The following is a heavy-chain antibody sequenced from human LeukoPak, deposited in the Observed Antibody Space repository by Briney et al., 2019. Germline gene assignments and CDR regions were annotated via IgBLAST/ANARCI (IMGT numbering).Heavy chain of an antibody. D-gene: IGHD6-13*01. CDR1: GFTFSSYA. CDR2: ISGSGGST. Sequence: GGSLRLSCAASGFTFSSYAMSWVHQAPGKGLEWVSAISGSGGSTHYADSVKGRFTISRDNSKNTLYLQMNSLRAEDTAVYYCGRSSWYTLVGNWFDPWGQGTLVTVSS. J-gene: IGHJ5*02. CDR3: GRSSWYTLVGNWFDP. V-gene: IGHV3-23*01.